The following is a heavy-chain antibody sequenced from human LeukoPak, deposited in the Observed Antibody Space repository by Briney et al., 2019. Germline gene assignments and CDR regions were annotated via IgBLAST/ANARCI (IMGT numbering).Heavy chain of an antibody. J-gene: IGHJ4*02. CDR1: GFTFSSYA. CDR2: ISGSGGST. CDR3: AKHGPYYYDSSGYYPAYFDY. V-gene: IGHV3-23*01. D-gene: IGHD3-22*01. Sequence: GGSLRLSCAASGFTFSSYAMSWVRQAPGKGLEWVSAISGSGGSTYYADSVKGRFTISRDNSKNTLYLQMNSLRAEDTAVYYCAKHGPYYYDSSGYYPAYFDYRGQGTLVTVSS.